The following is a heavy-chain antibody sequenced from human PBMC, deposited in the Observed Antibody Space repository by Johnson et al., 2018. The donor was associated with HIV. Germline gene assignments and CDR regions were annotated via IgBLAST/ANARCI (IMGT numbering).Heavy chain of an antibody. D-gene: IGHD6-6*01. J-gene: IGHJ3*02. CDR3: ARDSEIAARRKRGAFDI. CDR2: INWNGGNT. V-gene: IGHV3-20*04. CDR1: GFTFDDYG. Sequence: VQLVESGGGVVRPGGSLRLSCAASGFTFDDYGMSWVRQDPGKGLEWVSGINWNGGNTGYADSVKGRFTISRDNSKNTLYLQMNSLRAEDTAVYYCARDSEIAARRKRGAFDIWGQGTMVTVSS.